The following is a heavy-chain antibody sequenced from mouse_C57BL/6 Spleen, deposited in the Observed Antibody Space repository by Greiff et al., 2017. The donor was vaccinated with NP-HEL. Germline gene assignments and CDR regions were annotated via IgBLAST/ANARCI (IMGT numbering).Heavy chain of an antibody. CDR1: GFTFTDYY. CDR3: ARYDYGSSLDY. V-gene: IGHV7-3*01. J-gene: IGHJ2*01. D-gene: IGHD1-1*01. CDR2: IRNTASGYTT. Sequence: EVQLVESGGGLVPPGGSLSLSCAASGFTFTDYYMSWVRQPPGKALEWLGFIRNTASGYTTASRTSMTGRFSIYRDNSQSIFYLQMNAMRAEDSATYDCARYDYGSSLDYWGQGTTLTVSS.